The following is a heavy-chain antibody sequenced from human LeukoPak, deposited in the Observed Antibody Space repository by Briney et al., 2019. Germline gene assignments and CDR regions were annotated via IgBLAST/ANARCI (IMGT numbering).Heavy chain of an antibody. V-gene: IGHV3-11*01. CDR1: GFTFSDYY. CDR3: ARTPVSDYYYYGMDA. D-gene: IGHD2-8*01. CDR2: ISSSGSTI. J-gene: IGHJ6*02. Sequence: GGSLRLSCAASGFTFSDYYMSWIRQAPGKGLEWVSYISSSGSTIYYADSVKGRFTISRDNAKNSLYLQMNSLRAEDTAVYYCARTPVSDYYYYGMDAWGQGTTVTVSS.